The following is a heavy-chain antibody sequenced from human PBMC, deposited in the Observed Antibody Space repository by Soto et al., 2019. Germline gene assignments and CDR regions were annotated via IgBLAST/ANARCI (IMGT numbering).Heavy chain of an antibody. CDR3: ALQGFGALHGLVDF. CDR1: GGSISSYH. CDR2: VHYSWGS. V-gene: IGHV4-59*08. D-gene: IGHD3-10*01. J-gene: IGHJ6*02. Sequence: QVQLQESGPGLVKPSETLSLSCTVSGGSISSYHWSWIRQTPGKGLEWIGYVHYSWGSNYNPSLKSRVAISLDTSKSQFSLKLTSVTATDTAVYYCALQGFGALHGLVDFWGQGTTVTVSS.